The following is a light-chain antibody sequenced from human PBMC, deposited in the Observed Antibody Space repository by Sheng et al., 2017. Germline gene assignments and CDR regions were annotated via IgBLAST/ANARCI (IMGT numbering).Light chain of an antibody. Sequence: QSVLTQPPSVSGAPGQSVTISCTGSISNIGSNYDVQWYQHLPGTAPKLLIYGHSNRPSGVPDRFSGSRSGTSASLAITGLQAEDEADYYCQSYDSDLSGVLFGGGTKLTVV. CDR3: QSYDSDLSGVL. CDR1: ISNIGSNYD. V-gene: IGLV1-40*01. J-gene: IGLJ2*01. CDR2: GHS.